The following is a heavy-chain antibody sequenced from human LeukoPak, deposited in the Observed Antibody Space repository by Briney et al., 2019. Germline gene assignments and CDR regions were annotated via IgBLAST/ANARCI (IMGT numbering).Heavy chain of an antibody. J-gene: IGHJ5*02. Sequence: GASVKVSCKASEYTFTGYYMHWVRQAPGQGLEWMGRINPNSGGTNYAQKFQGRVTMTRDTSTSTVYMELSSLRSEDTAVYYCARGIWSGYLYSNWFDPWGQGTLVTVSS. D-gene: IGHD3-3*01. CDR3: ARGIWSGYLYSNWFDP. V-gene: IGHV1-2*06. CDR1: EYTFTGYY. CDR2: INPNSGGT.